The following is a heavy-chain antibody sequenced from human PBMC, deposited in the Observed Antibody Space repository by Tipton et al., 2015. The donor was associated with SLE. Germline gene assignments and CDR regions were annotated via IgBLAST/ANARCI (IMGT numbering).Heavy chain of an antibody. Sequence: TLSLTCTVSGASVSSDDDFWTWIRLPPGKGLEWIGYIYSAGSTDYSPSLEGRASISMDTSRNQISLTLTSVTAADTAVYYCARYGIRSGKDIWGQGTMVTVSS. CDR3: ARYGIRSGKDI. J-gene: IGHJ3*02. D-gene: IGHD3-3*01. CDR1: GASVSSDDDF. V-gene: IGHV4-30-4*08. CDR2: IYSAGST.